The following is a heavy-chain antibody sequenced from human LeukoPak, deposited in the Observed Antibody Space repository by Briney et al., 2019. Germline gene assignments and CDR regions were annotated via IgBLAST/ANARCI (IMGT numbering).Heavy chain of an antibody. D-gene: IGHD1-26*01. CDR2: IYTSGST. V-gene: IGHV4-61*02. CDR3: ARAQWELPNLGYFDY. CDR1: GGSISSGSYY. Sequence: SETLSLTRTVSGGSISSGSYYWSWIRQPAGKGLEWIGRIYTSGSTNYNPSLKSRVIISVDTSKNQFSLKLSSVTAADTAVYYCARAQWELPNLGYFDYWGQGTLVTVSS. J-gene: IGHJ4*02.